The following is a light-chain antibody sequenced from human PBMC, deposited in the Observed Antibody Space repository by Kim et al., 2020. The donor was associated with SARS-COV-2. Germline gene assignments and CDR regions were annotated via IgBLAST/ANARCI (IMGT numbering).Light chain of an antibody. CDR2: AAS. V-gene: IGKV1-17*03. CDR1: QGINNN. CDR3: LQYKSYPLT. J-gene: IGKJ4*01. Sequence: DIQMTQSPSAMSASVGDRVTITCRASQGINNNLAWFQQKPGKVPKRLISAASSLQSGVPSRFSGSGSGTELTLTISSLQPEDFATYYCLQYKSYPLTFGGGTKVDIK.